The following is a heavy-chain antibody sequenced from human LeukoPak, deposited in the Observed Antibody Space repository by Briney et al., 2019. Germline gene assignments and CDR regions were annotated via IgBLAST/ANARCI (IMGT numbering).Heavy chain of an antibody. D-gene: IGHD4-11*01. J-gene: IGHJ4*02. CDR3: AKDNDHCTSNCRAFDY. V-gene: IGHV3-30*18. CDR1: GFTLSSYG. CDR2: ISYDGTSE. Sequence: AGGSLRLSCAPSGFTLSSYGMHCVRDAPGKGLEWVVLISYDGTSECFADSVKGRFTISRDNSKNTLYLHMNSLRPEDTAVYYCAKDNDHCTSNCRAFDYWGQGTLVTVSS.